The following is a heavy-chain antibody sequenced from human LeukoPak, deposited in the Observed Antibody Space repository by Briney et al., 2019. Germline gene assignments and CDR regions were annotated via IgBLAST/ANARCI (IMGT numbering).Heavy chain of an antibody. CDR1: GGTFSSYA. V-gene: IGHV1-69*05. CDR3: ARGQQITIFGVVILVGWFDP. Sequence: SVKVSCKASGGTFSSYAISWVRQAPGQGLEWMGRIIPIFGTANYAQKFQGRVTITRNTSISTAYMELSSLRSEDTAVYYCARGQQITIFGVVILVGWFDPWGQGTLVTVSS. CDR2: IIPIFGTA. J-gene: IGHJ5*02. D-gene: IGHD3-3*01.